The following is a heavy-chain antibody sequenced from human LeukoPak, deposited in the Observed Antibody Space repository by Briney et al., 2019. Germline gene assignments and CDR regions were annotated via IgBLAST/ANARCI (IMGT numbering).Heavy chain of an antibody. CDR1: GFTFTNYV. CDR2: ISGSGGST. D-gene: IGHD6-19*01. Sequence: GGSLRLSCAASGFTFTNYVMSWVRQAPGKGLEWVSAISGSGGSTYYADSVKGRFTITRDNSKNTLYLQMNSLRAEDTAVYYCAKCSGPDYYYGMDVWGQGTTVTVSS. CDR3: AKCSGPDYYYGMDV. V-gene: IGHV3-23*01. J-gene: IGHJ6*02.